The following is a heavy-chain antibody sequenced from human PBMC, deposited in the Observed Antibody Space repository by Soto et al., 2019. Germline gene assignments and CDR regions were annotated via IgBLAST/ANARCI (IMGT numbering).Heavy chain of an antibody. CDR2: ISYDGDNK. Sequence: GGSLRLSCAVSGFTFSRYGMHWVRQAPGKGLEWVAVISYDGDNKFYADSVKGRFTISRGNSQNTLFLQMNSLRAEDTALYYCAKAKMGISHSFDYWGQGALVTVPQ. CDR1: GFTFSRYG. D-gene: IGHD7-27*01. V-gene: IGHV3-30*18. J-gene: IGHJ4*02. CDR3: AKAKMGISHSFDY.